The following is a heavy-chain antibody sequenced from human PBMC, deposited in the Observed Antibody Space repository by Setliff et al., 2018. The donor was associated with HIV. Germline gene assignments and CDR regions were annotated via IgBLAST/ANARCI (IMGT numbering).Heavy chain of an antibody. CDR3: ARDRSSTGDYNEEHLFEY. CDR1: GYTFNDYG. CDR2: ISGHNGYT. V-gene: IGHV1-18*01. J-gene: IGHJ4*02. Sequence: ASVKVSCTASGYTFNDYGISWVRQAPGHGLEWMGWISGHNGYTNYAQKVQDRVTMTTDTSTSTAYMELRGLRSDDTAVYYCARDRSSTGDYNEEHLFEYWGQGTPVTVSS. D-gene: IGHD3-22*01.